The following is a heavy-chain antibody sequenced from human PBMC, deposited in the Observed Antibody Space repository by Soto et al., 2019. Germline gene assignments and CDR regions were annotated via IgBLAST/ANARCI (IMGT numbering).Heavy chain of an antibody. J-gene: IGHJ4*02. V-gene: IGHV3-7*05. CDR3: ERDGYYDTSRYSRFDY. CDR2: INQDGSEK. D-gene: IGHD3-22*01. Sequence: GGSLRLSCAASGFTFSNYLMIWVRQALGKGLEWVADINQDGSEKFYVDSVKGRLTISRDNAKNSLYLKMKRMRAEDSEVYYCERDGYYDTSRYSRFDYWGQGTLVTVSS. CDR1: GFTFSNYL.